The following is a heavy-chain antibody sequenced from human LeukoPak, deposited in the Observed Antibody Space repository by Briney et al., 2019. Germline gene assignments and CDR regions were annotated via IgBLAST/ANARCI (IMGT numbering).Heavy chain of an antibody. CDR1: GFTFSSYA. CDR3: AKDPTHYRVWDYYETIGLSY. CDR2: IRNDGSNK. D-gene: IGHD3-22*01. J-gene: IGHJ4*02. Sequence: PGGSLRLSCAASGFTFSSYAMNWVRQAPGKGLEWVAFIRNDGSNKYYADSVKGRFTISRDNSKNTLNLHMNSLRAEDTAVYYCAKDPTHYRVWDYYETIGLSYWGQGTLVTVSS. V-gene: IGHV3-30*02.